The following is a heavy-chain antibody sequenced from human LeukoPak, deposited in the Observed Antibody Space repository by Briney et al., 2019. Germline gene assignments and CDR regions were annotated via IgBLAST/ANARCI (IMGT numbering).Heavy chain of an antibody. CDR1: GFTFSSYA. CDR2: ISYDGSNK. D-gene: IGHD6-13*01. CDR3: ARDVAAAGLHYYYYGMDV. J-gene: IGHJ6*04. Sequence: QPGASLRLSCAASGFTFSSYAMSWVRQAPGKGLEWVAVISYDGSNKYYADSVKGRFTISRDNSKNTLYLQMNSLRAEDTAVYYCARDVAAAGLHYYYYGMDVWGKGTTVTVSS. V-gene: IGHV3-30*04.